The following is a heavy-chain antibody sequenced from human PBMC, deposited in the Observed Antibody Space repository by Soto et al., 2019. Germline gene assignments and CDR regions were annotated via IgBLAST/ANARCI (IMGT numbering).Heavy chain of an antibody. CDR3: ARAESYGVPAATYYMDV. Sequence: PGGSLRLSCAASGFTVSSNYMSWVRQAPGKGLEWVSVIYSGGSTYYADSVKGRFTISRHNSKNTLYLQMNSLRAEDTAVYYSARAESYGVPAATYYMDVWGTGTTVTVSS. V-gene: IGHV3-53*04. J-gene: IGHJ6*03. CDR1: GFTVSSNY. D-gene: IGHD2-2*01. CDR2: IYSGGST.